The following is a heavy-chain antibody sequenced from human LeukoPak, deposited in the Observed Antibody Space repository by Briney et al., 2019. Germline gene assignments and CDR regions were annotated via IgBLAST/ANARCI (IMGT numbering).Heavy chain of an antibody. J-gene: IGHJ5*02. D-gene: IGHD4-17*01. CDR1: GFTFSNYA. CDR2: THTSGDT. V-gene: IGHV3-23*01. Sequence: SGGSLRLSCVASGFTFSNYAMSWVRQAPGKGLEWVSATHTSGDTCYADSVKGRFTISRDTSKNTLYLQINSLRVEDTAVYYCIVFGDSNHWGQGTLVTVSS. CDR3: IVFGDSNH.